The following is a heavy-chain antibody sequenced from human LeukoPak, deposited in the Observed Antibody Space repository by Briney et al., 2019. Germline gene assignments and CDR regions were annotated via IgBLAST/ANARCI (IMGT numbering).Heavy chain of an antibody. CDR2: IWYDGSKK. Sequence: PGGSLRLSCAAPGFTFSSYGMHRVRQAPGKGLEWVAGIWYDGSKKDYADSVKGRFTISRDNSKNTLYLQMNSLRDEDTAVYYCARVTMRDGYFDYWGQGTLVTVSS. J-gene: IGHJ4*02. CDR1: GFTFSSYG. CDR3: ARVTMRDGYFDY. V-gene: IGHV3-33*01. D-gene: IGHD5-24*01.